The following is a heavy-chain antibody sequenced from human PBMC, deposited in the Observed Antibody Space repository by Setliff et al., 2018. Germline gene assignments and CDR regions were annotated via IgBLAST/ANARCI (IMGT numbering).Heavy chain of an antibody. J-gene: IGHJ4*02. Sequence: ASVKVSCKTSGYTFNTYGIFWVRQAPGQGLEWMGWISCYNGDRRYAQSLQGRVTVTTDTSTNTVYMELRSLRSDDTALYYCARVRPCGADCSTGVGGPFDFDFWGQGTLVTVSS. D-gene: IGHD2-21*02. CDR1: GYTFNTYG. CDR2: ISCYNGDR. V-gene: IGHV1-18*01. CDR3: ARVRPCGADCSTGVGGPFDFDF.